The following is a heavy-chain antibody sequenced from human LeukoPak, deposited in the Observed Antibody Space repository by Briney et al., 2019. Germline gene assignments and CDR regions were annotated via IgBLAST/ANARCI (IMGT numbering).Heavy chain of an antibody. CDR2: ISGYNGNT. V-gene: IGHV1-18*01. CDR3: AREHVDTSFDI. J-gene: IGHJ3*02. CDR1: GYTFTSYG. D-gene: IGHD5-18*01. Sequence: ASVRVSCKASGYTFTSYGIIWVRQAPGQGLEWMGWISGYNGNTNYAQKLQGRVTMTTDTSTSTAYMELRSLRSDNTAVYYCAREHVDTSFDIWGQGTMVTVSS.